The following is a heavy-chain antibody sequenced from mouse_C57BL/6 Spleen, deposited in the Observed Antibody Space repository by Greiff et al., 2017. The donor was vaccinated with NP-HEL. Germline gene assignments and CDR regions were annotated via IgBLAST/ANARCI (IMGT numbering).Heavy chain of an antibody. J-gene: IGHJ2*01. CDR2: IDPETGGT. CDR3: TRRSYYSNFGDY. V-gene: IGHV1-15*01. Sequence: QVQLQQSGAELVRPGASVTLSCKASGYTFTDYEMHWVKQTPVHGLEWIGAIDPETGGTAYNQKFKGKAILTADKSSSTAYMELRSLTSEDSAVYYCTRRSYYSNFGDYWGQGTTLTVSS. CDR1: GYTFTDYE. D-gene: IGHD2-5*01.